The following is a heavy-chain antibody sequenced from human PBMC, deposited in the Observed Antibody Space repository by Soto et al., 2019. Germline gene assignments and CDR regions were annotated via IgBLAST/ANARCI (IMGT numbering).Heavy chain of an antibody. CDR2: MYHSGTT. CDR3: ARADPLLGRFAP. V-gene: IGHV4-30-2*01. J-gene: IGHJ5*02. Sequence: QLQLQESGSGLVKPSQTLSLTCAVSGGSIRSGSYSWAWTRQPPGKGLQWIGFMYHSGTTSYNPSLKTRVTLSIEASKNQLSLNLSSVTAADPAVYFCARADPLLGRFAPWGQGTLVTVSS. CDR1: GGSIRSGSYS. D-gene: IGHD1-1*01.